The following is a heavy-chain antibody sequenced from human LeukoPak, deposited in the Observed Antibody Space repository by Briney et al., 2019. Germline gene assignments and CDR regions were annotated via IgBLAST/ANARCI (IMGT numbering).Heavy chain of an antibody. V-gene: IGHV3-48*03. CDR2: ISGSGRTI. Sequence: PGGSLRLSCAVSGFTFSSYEMNWVRQAPGKGLEWVSYISGSGRTIFYADSVKGRFTISRDNTKNSLYLQMNSLRAEDTAVYYCARLYWGSYRFLDYWGQGTLVTVSS. J-gene: IGHJ4*02. D-gene: IGHD3-16*02. CDR1: GFTFSSYE. CDR3: ARLYWGSYRFLDY.